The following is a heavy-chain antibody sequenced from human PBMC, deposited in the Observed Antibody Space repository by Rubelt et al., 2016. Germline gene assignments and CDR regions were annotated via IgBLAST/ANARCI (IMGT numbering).Heavy chain of an antibody. Sequence: QLQLQESGPGLVKPSETLSLTCTVSGGSISSSSYYWGWIRQPPGKGLEWIGSIYYSGSTYYNPSLKSRVTISVDTSKNQFSLKLSSVTAADTAVYYCARGRGYSYGSIDWFDPWGQGTLVTVSS. CDR2: IYYSGST. CDR1: GGSISSSSYY. CDR3: ARGRGYSYGSIDWFDP. D-gene: IGHD5-18*01. V-gene: IGHV4-39*07. J-gene: IGHJ5*02.